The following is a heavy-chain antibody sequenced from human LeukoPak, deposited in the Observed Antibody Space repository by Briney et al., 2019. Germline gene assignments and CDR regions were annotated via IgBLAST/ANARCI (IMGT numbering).Heavy chain of an antibody. CDR1: GFTFSSYS. V-gene: IGHV3-21*01. Sequence: GGSLRLSCAASGFTFSSYSMNWVRQAPGKGLEWVSSISSSSSYIYYADSVKGRFTISRDNAKNSLYLQINSLRAEDTAVYYCARDGGYGEPAYWGQGTLVTVSS. CDR3: ARDGGYGEPAY. CDR2: ISSSSSYI. D-gene: IGHD4-17*01. J-gene: IGHJ4*02.